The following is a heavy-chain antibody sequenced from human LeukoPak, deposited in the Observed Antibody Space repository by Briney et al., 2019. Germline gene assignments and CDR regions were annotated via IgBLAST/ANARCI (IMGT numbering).Heavy chain of an antibody. CDR3: ARGDTMVRGVIAYYYYGMDV. CDR1: GGSISSYY. V-gene: IGHV4-59*01. J-gene: IGHJ6*04. CDR2: IYYSGSN. D-gene: IGHD3-10*01. Sequence: SETLSLTCTVSGGSISSYYWSWIRQPPGKGLEWIGYIYYSGSNNYNPSLKSRVTISVDTSKNQFSLKLSSVTAADTAVYYCARGDTMVRGVIAYYYYGMDVWGKGTTVAVSS.